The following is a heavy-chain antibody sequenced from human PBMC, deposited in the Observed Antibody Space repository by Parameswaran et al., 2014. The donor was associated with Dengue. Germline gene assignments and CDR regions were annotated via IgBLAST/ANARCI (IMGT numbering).Heavy chain of an antibody. D-gene: IGHD2-2*01. CDR3: ANRIQAAAYYFDF. J-gene: IGHJ4*02. CDR2: THYSGTT. Sequence: VRQAPGKGLEWIGTTHYSGTTTYNSSLKSRVTMSVDASENQFSLRLSSVTAADTGVYYCANRIQAAAYYFDFWGRGTLVTVSS. V-gene: IGHV4-39*01.